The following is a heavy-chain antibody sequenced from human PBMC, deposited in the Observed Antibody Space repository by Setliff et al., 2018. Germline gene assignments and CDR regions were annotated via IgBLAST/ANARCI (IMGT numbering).Heavy chain of an antibody. V-gene: IGHV4-34*01. Sequence: KTSETLSLTCAVFGDSLSGYYWSWIRQTPKKGLEWIGEIMPGRDTLYSPSLKSRLTMSVDTSRNQFSLNLGSVTAADTGVYYCARGRIAERPEAIDYWGQGTPVTVSS. CDR3: ARGRIAERPEAIDY. CDR2: IMPGRDT. CDR1: GDSLSGYY. D-gene: IGHD6-6*01. J-gene: IGHJ4*02.